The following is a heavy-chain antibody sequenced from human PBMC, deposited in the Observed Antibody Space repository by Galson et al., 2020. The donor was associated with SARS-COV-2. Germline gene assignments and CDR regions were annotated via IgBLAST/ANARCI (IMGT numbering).Heavy chain of an antibody. Sequence: GGSLRLSCAASGFTFSSYSMNWVRQAPGTGLEWVSSISSSSRYIYYAASVKGRFTIPRDNAKNSLYLQMNSLRAEDTAVYYCARDLSSGWYNYFDYWGQGTLVTVSS. J-gene: IGHJ4*02. CDR2: ISSSSRYI. CDR3: ARDLSSGWYNYFDY. V-gene: IGHV3-21*01. D-gene: IGHD6-19*01. CDR1: GFTFSSYS.